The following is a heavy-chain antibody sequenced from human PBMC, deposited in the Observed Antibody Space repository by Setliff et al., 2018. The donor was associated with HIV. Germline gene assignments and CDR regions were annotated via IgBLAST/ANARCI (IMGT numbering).Heavy chain of an antibody. D-gene: IGHD3-22*01. Sequence: SVMVSCKSSGGTFSRHTISWVRQAPGQGLEWMGGIIPIFGTTNYAQRFQGRVSITADASTSTAYMELSSLTSEDTAVYYCARDNYYDTSGAIAYWGQGTLVTVSS. J-gene: IGHJ4*02. CDR1: GGTFSRHT. CDR2: IIPIFGTT. V-gene: IGHV1-69*13. CDR3: ARDNYYDTSGAIAY.